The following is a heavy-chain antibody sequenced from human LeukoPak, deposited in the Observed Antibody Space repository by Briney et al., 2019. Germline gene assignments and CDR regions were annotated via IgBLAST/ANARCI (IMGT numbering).Heavy chain of an antibody. D-gene: IGHD3-10*01. V-gene: IGHV4-59*08. CDR1: GGSISSYY. Sequence: SETLSPTCTVSGGSISSYYWSWIRQPPGKGLEWIGYIYYSGSTNYNPSLKSRVTISVDTSKNQFSLKLSSVTAADTAVYYCASITMVRGVIFAFDIWGQGTMVTVSS. CDR3: ASITMVRGVIFAFDI. J-gene: IGHJ3*02. CDR2: IYYSGST.